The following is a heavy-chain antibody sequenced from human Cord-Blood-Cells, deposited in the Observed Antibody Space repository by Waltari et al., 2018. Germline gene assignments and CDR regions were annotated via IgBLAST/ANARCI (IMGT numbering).Heavy chain of an antibody. CDR3: ARGRYDILTGYSDYFDY. D-gene: IGHD3-9*01. V-gene: IGHV1-2*02. J-gene: IGHJ4*02. CDR2: INPNSGGT. CDR1: GYTFTGYY. Sequence: QVQLVQSGAEVKKPGASVKVSCKASGYTFTGYYMHWVRQAPGQGLEWMGWINPNSGGTNYAQKFPGRVTMTRDTSISTAYMELSRLRSDDTAVYYCARGRYDILTGYSDYFDYWGQGTLVTVAS.